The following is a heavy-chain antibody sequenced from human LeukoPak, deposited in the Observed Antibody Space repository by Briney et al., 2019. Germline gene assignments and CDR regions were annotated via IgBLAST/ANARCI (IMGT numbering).Heavy chain of an antibody. Sequence: SETLSLTCTVSGGSISSYYWSWIRQPAGKGLEWIGRIYTSGSTNYNPSLKSRVTISVDTSKNQFSLKLSSVTAADTAVYYCARGHRVYSSGWYADYWGQGTLVTVSS. CDR2: IYTSGST. CDR3: ARGHRVYSSGWYADY. CDR1: GGSISSYY. D-gene: IGHD6-19*01. J-gene: IGHJ4*02. V-gene: IGHV4-4*07.